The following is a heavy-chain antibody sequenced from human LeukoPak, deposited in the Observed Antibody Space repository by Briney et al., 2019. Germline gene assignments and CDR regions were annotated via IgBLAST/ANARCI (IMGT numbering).Heavy chain of an antibody. CDR2: IIPIFSTA. CDR1: GGTFSSYA. J-gene: IGHJ4*02. V-gene: IGHV1-69*05. CDR3: ARDIAPSGQWLFDY. D-gene: IGHD6-19*01. Sequence: SVKVSCKASGGTFSSYAISWVRQAPGQGLEWMGGIIPIFSTANYAQKFQGRVTITTDESTSTAYMELSRLRSDDTAVYYCARDIAPSGQWLFDYWGQGTLVTVSS.